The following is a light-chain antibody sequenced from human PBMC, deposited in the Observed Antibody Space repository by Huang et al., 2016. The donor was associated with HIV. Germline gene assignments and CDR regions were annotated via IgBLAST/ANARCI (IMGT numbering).Light chain of an antibody. CDR1: QGISSY. Sequence: AIRITQSPSSLSASTGDRVTITCRARQGISSYLAWYQQKPGKAPKLLIYAASTLQSGVPSRFSGSGSGTDFTLTISCLQSEDFATYYCQQYYSYPVTFGPGTKVDIK. V-gene: IGKV1-8*01. J-gene: IGKJ3*01. CDR2: AAS. CDR3: QQYYSYPVT.